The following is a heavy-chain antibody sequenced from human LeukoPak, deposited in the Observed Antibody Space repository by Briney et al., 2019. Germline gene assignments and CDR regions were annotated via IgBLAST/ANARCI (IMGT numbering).Heavy chain of an antibody. Sequence: SQTLSLTCAISGDSVSSNSAAWNWIRQSPSRGLEWLGRTYYRSKWYNDYAVSVKSRITINPDTSKNQFSLQLNSVTPEDTAVYYCARGEGLTGTSGGAFDIWGQGTMVTVSS. CDR1: GDSVSSNSAA. CDR3: ARGEGLTGTSGGAFDI. D-gene: IGHD1-20*01. CDR2: TYYRSKWYN. V-gene: IGHV6-1*01. J-gene: IGHJ3*02.